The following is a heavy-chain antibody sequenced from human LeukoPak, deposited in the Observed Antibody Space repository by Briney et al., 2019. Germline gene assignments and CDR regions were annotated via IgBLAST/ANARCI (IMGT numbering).Heavy chain of an antibody. CDR1: GFTFSSYS. D-gene: IGHD2-15*01. CDR2: ISSSSSTI. J-gene: IGHJ3*02. V-gene: IGHV3-48*01. Sequence: GGSLRLSCAASGFTFSSYSMNWVRQAPGKGLEWVSYISSSSSTIYYADSVKGRFIISRDNAKNSLYLQMNSLRSDDTAVYYCARRGYCRGGRCSPTSDAFDIWGQGTMVTVSS. CDR3: ARRGYCRGGRCSPTSDAFDI.